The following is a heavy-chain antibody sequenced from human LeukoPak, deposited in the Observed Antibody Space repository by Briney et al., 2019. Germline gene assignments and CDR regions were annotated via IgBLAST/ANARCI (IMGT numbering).Heavy chain of an antibody. CDR2: ITGNSGSI. CDR1: GFTFDDYA. J-gene: IGHJ4*02. D-gene: IGHD6-13*01. Sequence: GGSLRLSCAASGFTFDDYAMHWVRQAPGKGLEWVSGITGNSGSIGYADSVKGRFTTSRDNAKNSLYLQMNSLRAEDTAVYYCARDLMGIAYRGAFYYWGQGTLVTVSS. V-gene: IGHV3-9*01. CDR3: ARDLMGIAYRGAFYY.